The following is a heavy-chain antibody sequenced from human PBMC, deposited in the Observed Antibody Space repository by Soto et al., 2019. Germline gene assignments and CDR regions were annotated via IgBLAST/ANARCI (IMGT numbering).Heavy chain of an antibody. V-gene: IGHV3-49*03. Sequence: GGSLSLSCTTSGFTFGDYAMSWSRQAPGKGLEWVGVIRSKAYGGTTDYAASVKGRFTISRDDSKSIAYLQMNSLKSEDTGVYYFTKYTCTSRYAYYGMDVWGHGTTVTVSS. CDR2: IRSKAYGGTT. CDR3: TKYTCTSRYAYYGMDV. J-gene: IGHJ6*02. CDR1: GFTFGDYA. D-gene: IGHD6-13*01.